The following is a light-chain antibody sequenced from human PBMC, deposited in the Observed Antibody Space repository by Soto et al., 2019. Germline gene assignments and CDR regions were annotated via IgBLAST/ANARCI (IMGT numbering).Light chain of an antibody. V-gene: IGKV3-11*01. CDR3: QQRSNWIT. CDR2: DAS. J-gene: IGKJ5*01. Sequence: EIVLTQSPATLALSSGQTPPISCRASQSVSSYLAWYQQKPGQAPRLLIYDASNRATGIPARFSGSGSGTDFTLTISSLEPEDFAVYYCQQRSNWITFGQGTRLEIK. CDR1: QSVSSY.